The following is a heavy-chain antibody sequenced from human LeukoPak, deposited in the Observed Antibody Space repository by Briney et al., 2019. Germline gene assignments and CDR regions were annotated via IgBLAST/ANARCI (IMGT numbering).Heavy chain of an antibody. J-gene: IGHJ4*02. CDR2: ISYDGSNK. CDR1: GFTFSSYA. V-gene: IGHV3-30-3*01. Sequence: GRSLRLSCAASGFTFSSYAMHWVRQAPGKGLEWVAVISYDGSNKYYADSVKGRFTISRDNSKNTLYLQMNCLRAEDTAVYYCARDSVVTMVRGVFDYWGQGTLVTVSS. CDR3: ARDSVVTMVRGVFDY. D-gene: IGHD3-10*01.